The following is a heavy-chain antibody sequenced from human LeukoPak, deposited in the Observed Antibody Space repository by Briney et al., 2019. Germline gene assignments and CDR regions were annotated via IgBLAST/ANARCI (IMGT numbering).Heavy chain of an antibody. Sequence: SETLSLTCTVSGGSISSYYWSWIRQPPGKGLEWIGYIYYSGSTNYNPSLKSRVTISVDTSKNQFSLKLSSVTAADTAVYYCARGGYGGNYIDYWGQRTLVTVSS. J-gene: IGHJ4*02. D-gene: IGHD4-23*01. CDR3: ARGGYGGNYIDY. CDR1: GGSISSYY. CDR2: IYYSGST. V-gene: IGHV4-59*01.